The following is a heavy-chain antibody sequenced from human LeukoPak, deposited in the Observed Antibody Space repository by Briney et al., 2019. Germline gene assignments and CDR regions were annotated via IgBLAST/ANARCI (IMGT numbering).Heavy chain of an antibody. J-gene: IGHJ4*02. CDR2: ISGSGGST. CDR1: GFTFSSYA. Sequence: GGSLRLSCVASGFTFSSYAMSWVRQAPGKGLEWVSAISGSGGSTYYADSVKGRFTISRDNAKNSLYLQMNSLRAEDTAVYYCARDPSDSGYYYDWGQGTLVTVSS. V-gene: IGHV3-23*01. CDR3: ARDPSDSGYYYD. D-gene: IGHD3-22*01.